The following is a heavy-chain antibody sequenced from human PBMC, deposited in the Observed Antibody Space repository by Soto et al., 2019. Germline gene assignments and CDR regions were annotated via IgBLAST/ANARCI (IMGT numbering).Heavy chain of an antibody. CDR1: GGTFSSYA. D-gene: IGHD6-19*01. CDR3: ARDPPYSSGWYYFDY. Sequence: SVKVSCKASGGTFSSYAISWVRQAPGQGLEWMGGIIPIFGTANYAQKFQGRVTITADESTSIAYMELSSLGSEDTAVYYCARDPPYSSGWYYFDYWGQGTLVTVSS. J-gene: IGHJ4*02. CDR2: IIPIFGTA. V-gene: IGHV1-69*13.